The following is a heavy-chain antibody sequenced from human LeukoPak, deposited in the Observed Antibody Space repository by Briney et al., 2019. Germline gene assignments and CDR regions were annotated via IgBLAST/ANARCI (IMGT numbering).Heavy chain of an antibody. J-gene: IGHJ6*02. V-gene: IGHV4-34*01. Sequence: SETLSLTCTVFGGSFTDYFWTWIRHSPGKGLEWIGEINDYTGDTNYNPSLNSRVSISLENSKNQFSLELRSVTAADTAVYYCARGRIAKIVVVHSFSYGMDVWGQGTTVTVSS. CDR3: ARGRIAKIVVVHSFSYGMDV. CDR1: GGSFTDYF. CDR2: INDYTGDT. D-gene: IGHD3-22*01.